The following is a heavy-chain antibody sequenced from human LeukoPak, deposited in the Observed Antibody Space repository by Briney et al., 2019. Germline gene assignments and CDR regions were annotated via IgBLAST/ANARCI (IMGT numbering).Heavy chain of an antibody. CDR1: GGTFSSYA. CDR2: IIPIFGTA. J-gene: IGHJ4*02. D-gene: IGHD4-17*01. CDR3: HVDYGDYEGFDY. Sequence: SVKVSCKASGGTFSSYAISWVRQAPGQGLEWMGGIIPIFGTANYAQKFQGRVTITADESTSTAYMELSSLRSEDTAVYYCHVDYGDYEGFDYWGQETLVTVSS. V-gene: IGHV1-69*13.